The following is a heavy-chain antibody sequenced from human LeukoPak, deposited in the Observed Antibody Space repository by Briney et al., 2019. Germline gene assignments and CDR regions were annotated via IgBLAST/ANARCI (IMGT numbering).Heavy chain of an antibody. CDR3: AREGSGGCFDY. J-gene: IGHJ4*02. CDR2: INPSGGST. CDR1: GYTFTSYY. D-gene: IGHD1-26*01. V-gene: IGHV1-46*01. Sequence: ASVKVSCKASGYTFTSYYMHWVRQAPGQGLEWMGIINPSGGSTSYAQKFQGRVTMTRDTSTSTVYMEPSSLRSEDTAVYYCAREGSGGCFDYWGQGTLVTVSS.